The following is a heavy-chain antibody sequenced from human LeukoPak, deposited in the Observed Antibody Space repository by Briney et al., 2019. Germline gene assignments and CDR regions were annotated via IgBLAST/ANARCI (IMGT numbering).Heavy chain of an antibody. CDR1: GFTFSSYS. CDR3: ARDRDYYDSSQGYMDV. D-gene: IGHD3-22*01. Sequence: PGGSLRLSCAASGFTFSSYSMNWVRQAPGKGLEWVSSISSSSSYIYYADSVKGRFTISRDNAKNSLYLQMNSLRAEDTAVYYCARDRDYYDSSQGYMDVWGKGTTVTVSS. J-gene: IGHJ6*03. CDR2: ISSSSSYI. V-gene: IGHV3-21*01.